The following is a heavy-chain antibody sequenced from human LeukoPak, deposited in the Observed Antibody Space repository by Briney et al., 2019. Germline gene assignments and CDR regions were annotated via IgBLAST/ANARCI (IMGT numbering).Heavy chain of an antibody. V-gene: IGHV1-69*13. J-gene: IGHJ4*02. D-gene: IGHD1-26*01. CDR1: GGTFISYA. CDR3: ARDVYSGSYFDY. Sequence: ASVKVSCKASGGTFISYAISWVRQAPGQGLEWMGGIIPIFGTANYAQKFQGRVTITADESTSTAYMELSSLRSEDTAVYYCARDVYSGSYFDYWGQGTLVTVSS. CDR2: IIPIFGTA.